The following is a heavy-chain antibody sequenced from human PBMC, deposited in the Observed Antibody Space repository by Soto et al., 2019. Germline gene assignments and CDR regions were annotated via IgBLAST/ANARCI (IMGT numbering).Heavy chain of an antibody. V-gene: IGHV3-11*01. J-gene: IGHJ4*02. D-gene: IGHD3-10*01. CDR2: ISSTGSSA. Sequence: QVQLVESGGGLVKPGGSLRLSCAASGFTFSDFYMSWIRQAPGKGLEWVSYISSTGSSAYYTDSVKGRFTISRDNAKNSLYLQMNSLRAEDTAVYYCARRDGSGTLAVDYWGQGTLVTVSS. CDR3: ARRDGSGTLAVDY. CDR1: GFTFSDFY.